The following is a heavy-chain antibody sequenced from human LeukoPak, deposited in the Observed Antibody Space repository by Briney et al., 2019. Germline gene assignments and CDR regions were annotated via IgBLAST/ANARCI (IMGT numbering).Heavy chain of an antibody. CDR1: GDSINDYY. D-gene: IGHD3-10*02. J-gene: IGHJ5*02. Sequence: PSETLSLTCTVSGDSINDYYWSWLRQTPGEGLEWIGFVAYSGNSNYNPSLESRVTISIDTSKNQFSLKLKSVTAADTAIYYCARVVRGAVTFNRFDPWGQGTLVTVSS. CDR2: VAYSGNS. V-gene: IGHV4-59*01. CDR3: ARVVRGAVTFNRFDP.